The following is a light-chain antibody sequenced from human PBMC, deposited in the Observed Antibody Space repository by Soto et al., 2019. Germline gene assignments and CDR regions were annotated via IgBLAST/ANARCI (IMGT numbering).Light chain of an antibody. CDR3: GSWDSSLSAYV. V-gene: IGLV1-51*01. Sequence: QSVMTQPPSVSAAPGQKVTISCSGSSSNIGGNSVSWYQQLPGTAPKLLIYDDNKRPSGIPDQFSGSKSGTSATLGITGFQTGDEADYYCGSWDSSLSAYVFGTGTKLTV. CDR1: SSNIGGNS. J-gene: IGLJ1*01. CDR2: DDN.